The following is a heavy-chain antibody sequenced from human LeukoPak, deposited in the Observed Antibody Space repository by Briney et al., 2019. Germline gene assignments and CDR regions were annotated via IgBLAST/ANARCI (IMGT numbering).Heavy chain of an antibody. J-gene: IGHJ4*02. Sequence: VKVSCKASGYTFTSYAMNWVRQAPGQGLEWMGWINTSTGNPTYAQGFTGRFVFSLDTSVSAAYLEISSLKAEDTAVYYCGRNGIAAAGDVNYWGQGTLVTVSS. D-gene: IGHD6-13*01. CDR1: GYTFTSYA. CDR3: GRNGIAAAGDVNY. V-gene: IGHV7-4-1*02. CDR2: INTSTGNP.